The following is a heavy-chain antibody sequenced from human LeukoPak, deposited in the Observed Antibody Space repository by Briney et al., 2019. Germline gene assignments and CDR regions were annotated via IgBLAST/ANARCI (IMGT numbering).Heavy chain of an antibody. Sequence: SETLSLTCTVSGGSISSSSYYWGWIRQPPGKGLEWIGSIYYSGSTYYNPSLKSRVTISVDTSKNQFSLKLSSVTAADTAVYYCARALYYDSSGYYIQHWGQGTLVTVSS. CDR3: ARALYYDSSGYYIQH. CDR1: GGSISSSSYY. J-gene: IGHJ1*01. D-gene: IGHD3-22*01. V-gene: IGHV4-39*07. CDR2: IYYSGST.